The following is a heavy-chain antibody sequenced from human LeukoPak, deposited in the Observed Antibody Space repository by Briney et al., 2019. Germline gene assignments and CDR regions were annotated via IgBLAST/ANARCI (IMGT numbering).Heavy chain of an antibody. CDR3: ARSHPSDTSGWSNPYFDK. D-gene: IGHD3-22*01. Sequence: GRSLSLSCAASGFTFSNYGIHWVRQAPGKGLEWVALISYDGSNTWYADSVKGRFTISRDNSKNTLYLQMTSLGVEGTALYYCARSHPSDTSGWSNPYFDKWGQGTLVTVSS. CDR1: GFTFSNYG. V-gene: IGHV3-30*04. CDR2: ISYDGSNT. J-gene: IGHJ4*02.